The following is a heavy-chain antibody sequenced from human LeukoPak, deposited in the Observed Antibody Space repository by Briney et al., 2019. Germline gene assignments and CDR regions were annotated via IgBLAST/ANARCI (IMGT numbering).Heavy chain of an antibody. CDR1: GGSISSYY. CDR2: IYYSGST. J-gene: IGHJ6*02. V-gene: IGHV4-59*12. CDR3: ARSLDYYYYGMDV. D-gene: IGHD1-1*01. Sequence: SETLSLTCTVSGGSISSYYWSWIRQPPGKGLEWIGYIYYSGSTNYNPSLKSRVTISVDTSKNQFSLKLSSVTAADTAVYYCARSLDYYYYGMDVWGQGTTVTVSS.